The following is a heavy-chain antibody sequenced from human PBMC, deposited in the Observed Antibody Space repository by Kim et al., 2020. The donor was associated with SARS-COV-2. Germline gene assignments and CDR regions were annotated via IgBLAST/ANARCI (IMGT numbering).Heavy chain of an antibody. CDR2: IIPILGIA. CDR3: ARDDITQDGYFDL. V-gene: IGHV1-69*04. Sequence: SVKVSCKASGGTFSSYAISWVRQAPGQGLEWMGRIIPILGIANHAQKFQGRVTITADKSTSTAYMELSSLRSEDTAVYYCARDDITQDGYFDLWGRGTLVTVSS. D-gene: IGHD3-9*01. CDR1: GGTFSSYA. J-gene: IGHJ2*01.